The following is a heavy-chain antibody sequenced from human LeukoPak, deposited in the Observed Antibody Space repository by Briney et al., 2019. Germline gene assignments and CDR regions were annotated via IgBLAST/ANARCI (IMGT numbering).Heavy chain of an antibody. CDR1: GFIFSKYW. Sequence: GGSLRLSCAASGFIFSKYWMHWVRHTPGEGLVWVARIKEDGTYTSYADSVKGRFAISRDNARNTVFLQMNSLRAEDTAVYYCARDFDMGITPGDDFDFWGQGTLVTVSS. CDR2: IKEDGTYT. CDR3: ARDFDMGITPGDDFDF. D-gene: IGHD3-9*01. V-gene: IGHV3-74*01. J-gene: IGHJ4*02.